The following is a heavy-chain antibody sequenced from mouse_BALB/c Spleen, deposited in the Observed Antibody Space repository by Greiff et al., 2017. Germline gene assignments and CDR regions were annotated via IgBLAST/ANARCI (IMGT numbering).Heavy chain of an antibody. CDR3: ARHEGYLYYAMDY. J-gene: IGHJ4*01. CDR2: ISSGGGST. CDR1: GFAFSSYD. D-gene: IGHD5-1*01. V-gene: IGHV5-12-1*01. Sequence: EVHLVESGGGLVKPGGSLKLSCAASGFAFSSYDMSWVRQTPEKRLEWVAYISSGGGSTYYPDTVKGRFTISRDNAKNTLYLQMSSLKSEDTAMYYCARHEGYLYYAMDYWGQGTSVTVSS.